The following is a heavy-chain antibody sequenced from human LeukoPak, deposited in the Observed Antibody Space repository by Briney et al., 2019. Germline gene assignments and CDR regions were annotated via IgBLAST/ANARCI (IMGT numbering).Heavy chain of an antibody. V-gene: IGHV1-18*01. CDR3: ASPSDSSGRDAFHI. CDR1: SYTFTTYD. J-gene: IGHJ3*02. CDR2: ISPYNDNT. Sequence: ASLKLSCTASSYTFTTYDINWVRQTPGHGLEWTARISPYNDNTDYAQTVQGRVTITTDTSTNTAYMQLRSLRSDDTAVYYCASPSDSSGRDAFHIWGQGTMVIVSS. D-gene: IGHD3-22*01.